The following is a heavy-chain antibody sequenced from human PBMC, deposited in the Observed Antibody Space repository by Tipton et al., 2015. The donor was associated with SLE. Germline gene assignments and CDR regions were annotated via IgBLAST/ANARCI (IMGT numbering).Heavy chain of an antibody. Sequence: SLRLSCAASGFTFSDYSMHWVRQAPGKGLEWVSVISYDGSTKSYVDSLQGRFTISRDNSKNTLYLQMNSLRPDDTAVYYCAVEVDTRPDPVDFWGQGTLVTVSS. J-gene: IGHJ4*02. V-gene: IGHV3-30-3*01. CDR1: GFTFSDYS. D-gene: IGHD5-18*01. CDR2: ISYDGSTK. CDR3: AVEVDTRPDPVDF.